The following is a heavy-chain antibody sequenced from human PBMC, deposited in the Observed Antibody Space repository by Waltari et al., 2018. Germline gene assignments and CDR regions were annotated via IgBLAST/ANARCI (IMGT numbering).Heavy chain of an antibody. D-gene: IGHD3-22*01. CDR1: GGSISRGSYY. Sequence: QVQLQESGPGLVKPSQTLSLTCTVSGGSISRGSYYWSWIRQPAGKGLEWIGYIYTSGSTNSTPSLKGRVTISVDTSKNQFSLKLSSVTAADTAVYYCARAFGGSSGYQTDAFDIWGQGTMVTVSS. V-gene: IGHV4-61*09. J-gene: IGHJ3*02. CDR2: IYTSGST. CDR3: ARAFGGSSGYQTDAFDI.